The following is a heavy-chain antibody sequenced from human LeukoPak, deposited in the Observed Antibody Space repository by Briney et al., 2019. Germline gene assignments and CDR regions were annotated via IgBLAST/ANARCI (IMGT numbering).Heavy chain of an antibody. J-gene: IGHJ4*02. CDR3: ARGSISKRYFDWFNFDY. Sequence: APVKVSCKASGYTFTSYGISWVRQAPGQGLEWMGWISAYNGNTNYAQKLQGRVTMTTDTSTSTAYMELRSLRSDDTAVYYCARGSISKRYFDWFNFDYWGQGTLVTVSS. D-gene: IGHD3-9*01. CDR2: ISAYNGNT. V-gene: IGHV1-18*01. CDR1: GYTFTSYG.